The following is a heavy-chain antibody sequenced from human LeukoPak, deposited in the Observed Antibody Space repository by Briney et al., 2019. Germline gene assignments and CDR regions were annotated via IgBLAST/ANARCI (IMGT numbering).Heavy chain of an antibody. V-gene: IGHV1-2*02. D-gene: IGHD6-13*01. CDR3: ARGFPELGYSSSWYGENWFDP. CDR2: INPNSGGT. J-gene: IGHJ5*02. CDR1: GYTFTGYY. Sequence: GASVKVSCKASGYTFTGYYMHWVRQAPGQGLEWMGWINPNSGGTNYAQKFQGRVTMTRDTSISTAYMELSRLRSDDTAVYYCARGFPELGYSSSWYGENWFDPWGQGTLVTVSS.